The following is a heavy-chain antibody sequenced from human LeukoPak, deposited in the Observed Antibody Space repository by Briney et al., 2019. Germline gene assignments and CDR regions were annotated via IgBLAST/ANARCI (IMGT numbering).Heavy chain of an antibody. CDR3: AREFSTSSSWYGNFDL. CDR1: GGSISSYY. D-gene: IGHD6-13*01. Sequence: SETLSLTCTVSGGSISSYYWSWIRQPPGKGLEWIGYIYYSGSTNYNPSLKSRVTISVDTSKNQFSLKLSSVTAADTAVYYCAREFSTSSSWYGNFDLWGRGTLVTVSS. CDR2: IYYSGST. J-gene: IGHJ2*01. V-gene: IGHV4-59*01.